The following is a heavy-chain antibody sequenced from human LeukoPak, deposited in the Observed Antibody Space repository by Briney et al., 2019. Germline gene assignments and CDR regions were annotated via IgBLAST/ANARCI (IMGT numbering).Heavy chain of an antibody. Sequence: GESLKISCKGSGYSFTSYWIGWVRQMPGKGLEWMGIIYPGDSDTRYSPSFQGQVTISADKSISTAYLQWSSLKASDTAMYYCARSTWFGEFNDAFDIWGQGTMVTVSS. CDR2: IYPGDSDT. V-gene: IGHV5-51*01. J-gene: IGHJ3*02. D-gene: IGHD3-10*01. CDR1: GYSFTSYW. CDR3: ARSTWFGEFNDAFDI.